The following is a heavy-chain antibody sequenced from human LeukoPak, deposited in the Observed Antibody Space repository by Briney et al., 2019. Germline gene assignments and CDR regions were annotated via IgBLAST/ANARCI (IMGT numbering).Heavy chain of an antibody. CDR2: ISGSGGST. CDR1: GGSFSGYY. J-gene: IGHJ4*02. CDR3: AKGVGGYSYGVFDY. D-gene: IGHD5-18*01. Sequence: PSETLYLTCAVYGGSFSGYYWSWIRQAPGKGLEWVSAISGSGGSTYYADSVKGRFTISRDNSKNTLYLQMNSLRAEDTAVYYCAKGVGGYSYGVFDYWGQGTLVTVSS. V-gene: IGHV3-23*01.